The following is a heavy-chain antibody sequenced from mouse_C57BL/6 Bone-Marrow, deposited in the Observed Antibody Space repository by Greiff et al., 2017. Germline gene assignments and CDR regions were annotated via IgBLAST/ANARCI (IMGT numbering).Heavy chain of an antibody. Sequence: DVQLVESGGGLVKPGGSLKLSCAASGFTFSSYAMSWVRQTPEKRLEWVATISDGGSYTYYPDNVKGRFTISRDNAKNNLYLQMSHLKSEDTAMYYCARKEAGYFDYWGQGTTLTVSS. J-gene: IGHJ2*01. CDR2: ISDGGSYT. V-gene: IGHV5-4*01. CDR3: ARKEAGYFDY. D-gene: IGHD3-2*02. CDR1: GFTFSSYA.